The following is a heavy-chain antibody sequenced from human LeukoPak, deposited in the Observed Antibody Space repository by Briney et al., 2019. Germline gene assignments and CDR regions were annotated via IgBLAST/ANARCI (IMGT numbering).Heavy chain of an antibody. CDR3: ARDSGTTGEVKFDP. D-gene: IGHD3-10*01. CDR2: IYSSGTI. V-gene: IGHV4-4*07. CDR1: GGSISSYY. Sequence: SETLSLTCTISGGSISSYYWSWIRQPAGKGLEWIGRIYSSGTITYNPSLERRVSMSVDTSKNQFSLKLSSVTAADTAVYYCARDSGTTGEVKFDPWGQGTLVIVSS. J-gene: IGHJ5*02.